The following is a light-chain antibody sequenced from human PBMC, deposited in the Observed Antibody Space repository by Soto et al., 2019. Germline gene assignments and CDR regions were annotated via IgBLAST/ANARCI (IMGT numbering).Light chain of an antibody. CDR2: DAS. V-gene: IGKV1-33*01. CDR1: QDISNY. J-gene: IGKJ4*01. CDR3: QQYEGLPLT. Sequence: DIQMTQSPSSLSASVGDRVTITCQASQDISNYLNWYQQKPGKAPKLLIFDASNVETGVPSRFSGSGSGTHFTFTIHSQQAEDIATYYCQQYEGLPLTFGGGTKIEI.